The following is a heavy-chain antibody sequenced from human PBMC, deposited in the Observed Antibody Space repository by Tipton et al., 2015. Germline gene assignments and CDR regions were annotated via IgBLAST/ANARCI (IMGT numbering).Heavy chain of an antibody. J-gene: IGHJ4*02. CDR1: GYSINNDYY. D-gene: IGHD4-23*01. V-gene: IGHV4-38-2*01. Sequence: GLVKPSETMSLTCDVSGYSINNDYYWGWIRQPPGKGLEWIGYIYYSGSTNYNPSLKSRVTISVDTSKTQFSLKVSSVTAADTAMYYCARARGRHGGLFDSWGQGTLVTVSS. CDR2: IYYSGST. CDR3: ARARGRHGGLFDS.